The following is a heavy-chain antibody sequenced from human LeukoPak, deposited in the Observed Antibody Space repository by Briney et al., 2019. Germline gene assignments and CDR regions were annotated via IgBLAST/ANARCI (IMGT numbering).Heavy chain of an antibody. V-gene: IGHV4-59*10. CDR3: ARDHDMVNNFYYGMDV. CDR2: LYTSGTI. CDR1: GGSSSGYY. D-gene: IGHD2-15*01. J-gene: IGHJ6*02. Sequence: SETLSLTCAVYGGSSSGYYWSWIRQPAGKGLEWIGRLYTSGTIYYNPSLKSRVTMSVDTSKSQVSLKLSSVTAADTAVYYCARDHDMVNNFYYGMDVWGQGTTVTVSS.